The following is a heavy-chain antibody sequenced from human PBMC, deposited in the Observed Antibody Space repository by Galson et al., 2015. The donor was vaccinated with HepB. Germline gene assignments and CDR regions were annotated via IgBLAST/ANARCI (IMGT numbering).Heavy chain of an antibody. V-gene: IGHV3-21*01. CDR2: ISSSSSYI. Sequence: SLRLSCAASGFTFSSYSMNWVRQAPGKGLEWVSSISSSSSYIYYADSVKGRFTISRDNAKNSLYLQMNSLRAEDTAVYYCAVTYHSSGWYGFDYWGQGTLVTVSS. CDR3: AVTYHSSGWYGFDY. D-gene: IGHD6-19*01. J-gene: IGHJ4*02. CDR1: GFTFSSYS.